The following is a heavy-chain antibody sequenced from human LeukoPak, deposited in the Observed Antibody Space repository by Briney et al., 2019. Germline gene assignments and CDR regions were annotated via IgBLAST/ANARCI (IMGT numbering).Heavy chain of an antibody. CDR3: AKDRGYGSRTSCPVDY. D-gene: IGHD2-2*01. J-gene: IGHJ4*02. CDR1: GFTFSSYA. Sequence: GGSLRLSCAASGFTFSSYAMSWVRQAPGKGLEWVSAISGSGGSTYYADSVKGRFTISRDNSKNTLYLQMNSLRAEGTAVYYCAKDRGYGSRTSCPVDYWGQGTLVTVSS. CDR2: ISGSGGST. V-gene: IGHV3-23*01.